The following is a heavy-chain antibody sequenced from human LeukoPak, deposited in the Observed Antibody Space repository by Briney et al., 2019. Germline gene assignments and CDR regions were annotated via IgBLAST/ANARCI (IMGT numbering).Heavy chain of an antibody. CDR2: IKQDGSEK. J-gene: IGHJ3*02. Sequence: GGSLRLSCAASGFTFSSYWMSWVRQAPGKGLEWVANIKQDGSEKYYVDSVKGRFTISRDNAKNSLYLQMKSLRAEDTAVYYCARSGIVDAFDIWGQGTMVTVSS. CDR3: ARSGIVDAFDI. V-gene: IGHV3-7*01. CDR1: GFTFSSYW. D-gene: IGHD3-10*01.